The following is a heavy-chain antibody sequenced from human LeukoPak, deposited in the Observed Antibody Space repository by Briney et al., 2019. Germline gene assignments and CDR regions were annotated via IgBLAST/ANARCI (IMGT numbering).Heavy chain of an antibody. Sequence: GGSLRRSGAGSGFTLSSYRRRWVGQAPGKGREGGANIKEGGSEKYYVDSVKGRFTISRDNAKNSLYLQMNSLRAEDTAVYYCARDRVAGTFRYYYYGMDVWGQGTTVTVSS. CDR1: GFTLSSYR. D-gene: IGHD6-19*01. V-gene: IGHV3-7*01. J-gene: IGHJ6*02. CDR2: IKEGGSEK. CDR3: ARDRVAGTFRYYYYGMDV.